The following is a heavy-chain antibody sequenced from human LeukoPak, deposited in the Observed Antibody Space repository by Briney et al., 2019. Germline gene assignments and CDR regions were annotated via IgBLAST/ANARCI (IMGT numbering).Heavy chain of an antibody. CDR3: ARQGSSGYYDY. V-gene: IGHV3-30-3*01. CDR1: GFTFSSYA. Sequence: PGRSLRLSCAASGFTFSSYAMHWVRQAPGKGLEWVAVISYDGSNKYYADSVKGRFTISRDNSKNTLYLQMNSLRAEDTAVYYCARQGSSGYYDYWGQGTLVTVSS. CDR2: ISYDGSNK. J-gene: IGHJ4*02. D-gene: IGHD3-22*01.